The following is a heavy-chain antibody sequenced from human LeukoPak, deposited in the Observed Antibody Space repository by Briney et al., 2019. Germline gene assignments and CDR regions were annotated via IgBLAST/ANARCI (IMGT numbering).Heavy chain of an antibody. V-gene: IGHV1-69*05. J-gene: IGHJ5*02. D-gene: IGHD6-6*01. CDR3: ARVPYSSSSWFDP. CDR2: IIPIFGTA. CDR1: GYTFTSYY. Sequence: SVKVSCKASGYTFTSYYMHWVRQAPGQGLEWMGGIIPIFGTANYAQKFQGRVTITTDESTSTAYMELSSLRSEDTAVYYCARVPYSSSSWFDPWGQGTLVTVSS.